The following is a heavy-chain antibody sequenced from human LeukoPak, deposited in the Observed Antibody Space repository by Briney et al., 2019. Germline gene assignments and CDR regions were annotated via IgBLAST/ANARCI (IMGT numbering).Heavy chain of an antibody. V-gene: IGHV1-69*13. CDR3: ASCAEKEIGWFDP. CDR1: GGTFISYA. J-gene: IGHJ5*02. Sequence: SVKVSCKASGGTFISYAISWVRQAPGQGLEWMGGIIPIFGTANYAQKFQGRVTITADESTSTAYMELSSLRSEDTAVYYCASCAEKEIGWFDPWGQGTLVTVSS. D-gene: IGHD2-21*01. CDR2: IIPIFGTA.